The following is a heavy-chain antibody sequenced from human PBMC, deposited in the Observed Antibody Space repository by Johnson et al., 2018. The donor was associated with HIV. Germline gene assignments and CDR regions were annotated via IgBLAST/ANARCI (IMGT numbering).Heavy chain of an antibody. CDR3: VRLMTRESTDAFDI. CDR1: GFTFSSYD. V-gene: IGHV3-NL1*01. Sequence: QVQLVESGGGVVQPGGSLRLSCAASGFTFSSYDIHWVRQAPGKGLEWVSLIYSGGSTYYADSVKGRFTISRDNSKNTLYLQMDSLGAEDTAVYYCVRLMTRESTDAFDIWGQGTMVTVSS. CDR2: IYSGGST. J-gene: IGHJ3*02. D-gene: IGHD5/OR15-5a*01.